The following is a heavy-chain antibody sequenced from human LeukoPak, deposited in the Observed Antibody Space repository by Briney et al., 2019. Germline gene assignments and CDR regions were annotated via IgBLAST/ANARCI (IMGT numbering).Heavy chain of an antibody. CDR3: ATDRGYLTFDY. V-gene: IGHV3-7*01. CDR2: INPDGRTT. D-gene: IGHD1-1*01. CDR1: GFSFSTYW. Sequence: GGSLRLSCVASGFSFSTYWMNWIRQAPGKGLEWVANINPDGRTTNYADSVKGRFTISRDNSKSSLYLQMNSLRAEDTAVYYCATDRGYLTFDYWGQGTLVTVSS. J-gene: IGHJ4*02.